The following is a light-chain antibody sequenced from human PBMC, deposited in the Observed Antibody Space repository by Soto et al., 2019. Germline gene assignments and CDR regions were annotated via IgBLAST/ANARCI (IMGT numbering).Light chain of an antibody. CDR3: SSYTSSSTLEV. V-gene: IGLV2-14*01. Sequence: QSALTQPASVSGSPGQSITISCTGTSSDVGGYNYVSWYQQHPGKAPKLMIYEVSNRPSGVSNRFSGSKSGNTASLTISGLQAEDEADYYRSSYTSSSTLEVFGTGTKLTVL. CDR2: EVS. J-gene: IGLJ1*01. CDR1: SSDVGGYNY.